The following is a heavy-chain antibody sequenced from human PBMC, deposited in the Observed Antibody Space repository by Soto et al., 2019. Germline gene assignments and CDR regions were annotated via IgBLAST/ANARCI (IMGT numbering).Heavy chain of an antibody. CDR3: ARRPGQWLVIHDAFDI. V-gene: IGHV5-51*01. D-gene: IGHD6-19*01. CDR2: IYPGDSDT. CDR1: GYSFTSYW. J-gene: IGHJ3*02. Sequence: GESLKISCKGSGYSFTSYWIGWVRQMPGKGLEWMGIIYPGDSDTRYSPSFQGQVTISADKSISTAYLQWSSLKASDTAMYYCARRPGQWLVIHDAFDIWGQGTMVTVSS.